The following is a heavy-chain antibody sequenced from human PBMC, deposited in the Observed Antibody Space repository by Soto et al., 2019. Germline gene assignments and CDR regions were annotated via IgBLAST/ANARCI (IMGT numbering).Heavy chain of an antibody. CDR2: IIPILGIA. Sequence: SVKVSCKASGYTFTSYAMHWVRQAPGQGLEWMGRIIPILGIANYAQKFQGRVTITADKSTSTAYMELSSLRSEDTAVYYCARDRVYSGYTPRGDWGQGTLVTVSS. D-gene: IGHD5-12*01. CDR1: GYTFTSYA. V-gene: IGHV1-69*04. CDR3: ARDRVYSGYTPRGD. J-gene: IGHJ4*02.